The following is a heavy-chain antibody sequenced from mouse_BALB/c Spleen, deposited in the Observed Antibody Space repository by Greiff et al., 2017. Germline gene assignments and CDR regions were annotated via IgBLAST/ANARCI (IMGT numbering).Heavy chain of an antibody. CDR2: ISSGGSYT. CDR3: ARQGSITTAFDY. V-gene: IGHV5-6*02. Sequence: DVKLVESGGDLVKPGGSLKLSCAASGFTFSSYGMSWVRQTPDKRLEWVATISSGGSYTYYPDSVKGRFTISRDNAKNTLYLQMSSLKSEDTAMYYCARQGSITTAFDYWGQGTTLTVSS. CDR1: GFTFSSYG. D-gene: IGHD1-1*01. J-gene: IGHJ2*01.